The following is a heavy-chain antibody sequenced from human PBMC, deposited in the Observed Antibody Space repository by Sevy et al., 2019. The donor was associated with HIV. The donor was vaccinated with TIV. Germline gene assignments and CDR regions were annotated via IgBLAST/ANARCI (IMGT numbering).Heavy chain of an antibody. CDR3: TRNGGAFDNGFDP. D-gene: IGHD2-8*01. J-gene: IGHJ5*02. CDR1: GFTFSSYD. Sequence: GGSLRLSCTASGFTFSSYDMNWVRQAPGKGLEWVSKISSSGSSIYYADSVKGRFTISRDNATNSLNLQMNSLRAEDTAGYYCTRNGGAFDNGFDPWGQGTLVTVSS. V-gene: IGHV3-48*03. CDR2: ISSSGSSI.